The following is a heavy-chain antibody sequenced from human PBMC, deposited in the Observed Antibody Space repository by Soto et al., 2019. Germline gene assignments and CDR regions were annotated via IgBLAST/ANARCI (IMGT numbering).Heavy chain of an antibody. V-gene: IGHV2-5*02. CDR3: AHAYGGRSLY. D-gene: IGHD1-26*01. Sequence: QITLKESGPTLVKPTQTLTLTCTFSGFSLPTDRVGVGWIRQPPGKALEWLAVIYWDDTKTYRPSLKSRLTIXKDTSKTPVALPMTDMDPVDTATYYCAHAYGGRSLYWGQGTLVTVSS. J-gene: IGHJ4*02. CDR2: IYWDDTK. CDR1: GFSLPTDRVG.